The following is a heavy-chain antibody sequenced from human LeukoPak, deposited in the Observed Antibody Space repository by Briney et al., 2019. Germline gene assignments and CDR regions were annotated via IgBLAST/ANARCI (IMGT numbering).Heavy chain of an antibody. Sequence: GGSLRLSCEASGFTFSSYWMHWVRQGPGIGLVWVSRINAEGSIVNYADSVKGRFTFSRDNAKNTLDLQMNSLRVEDTAVYFCAREWGNSVLPLDYWGQGTLVTVSP. J-gene: IGHJ4*02. CDR3: AREWGNSVLPLDY. CDR1: GFTFSSYW. D-gene: IGHD3-16*01. V-gene: IGHV3-74*01. CDR2: INAEGSIV.